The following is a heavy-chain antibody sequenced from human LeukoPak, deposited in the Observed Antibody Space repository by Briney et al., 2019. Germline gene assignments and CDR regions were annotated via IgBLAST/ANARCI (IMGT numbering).Heavy chain of an antibody. CDR1: GFTFSSYW. D-gene: IGHD6-13*01. CDR2: VNNGGSTT. Sequence: PGGSLRLSCAASGFTFSSYWMHWVRQAPGKGLVWVSRVNNGGSTTSYADSVRGRFTISRDNTKNTLYLQMNSLRAGDTAVYFCLAAAGTIGWGQGTLVTVSS. V-gene: IGHV3-74*01. J-gene: IGHJ4*02. CDR3: LAAAGTIG.